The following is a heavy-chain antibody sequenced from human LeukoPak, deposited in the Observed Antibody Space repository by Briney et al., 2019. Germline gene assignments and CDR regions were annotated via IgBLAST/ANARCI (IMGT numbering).Heavy chain of an antibody. CDR2: ISAYNGNT. V-gene: IGHV1-18*01. CDR3: AKIAARDTGEGY. Sequence: ASVKVSCKASGYTFTSYGISWVRQAPGQGLEWMGWISAYNGNTNYAQKLQGGVTMTTDTSTSTAYMELSSLRSEDTAIYYCAKIAARDTGEGYWGQGTLVTVSS. J-gene: IGHJ4*02. D-gene: IGHD6-6*01. CDR1: GYTFTSYG.